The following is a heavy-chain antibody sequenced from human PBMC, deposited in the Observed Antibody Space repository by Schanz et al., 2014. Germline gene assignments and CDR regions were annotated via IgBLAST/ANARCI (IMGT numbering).Heavy chain of an antibody. Sequence: EVQLVESGGGLVKPGGSLRLSCATSGLTFTSAWMSWVRQAPGKGLEWFGRINSVGSNTDYADSVTGRFTISRDNAKNTLYLQMNSLRAEDTAVYYCARIGGSVFDYGAQGTLVTVSS. CDR1: GLTFTSAW. CDR3: ARIGGSVFDY. V-gene: IGHV3-74*02. CDR2: INSVGSNT. D-gene: IGHD3-10*01. J-gene: IGHJ4*02.